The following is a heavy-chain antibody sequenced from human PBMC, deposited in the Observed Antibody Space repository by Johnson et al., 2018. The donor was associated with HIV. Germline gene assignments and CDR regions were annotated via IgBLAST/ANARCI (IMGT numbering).Heavy chain of an antibody. J-gene: IGHJ3*02. V-gene: IGHV3-9*01. CDR2: ISWHRGNT. CDR3: ARPYDSSGGGAFDI. CDR1: GFTFDEYV. D-gene: IGHD3-22*01. Sequence: VQLVESGGGVVRPGGSLRLSCAASGFTFDEYVIHWVRQAPGKGLEWVSGISWHRGNTGYAAFVTGRFTISRDNSKNTLYLQMNSLRAEDTAVYYCARPYDSSGGGAFDIWGQGTLVTVSS.